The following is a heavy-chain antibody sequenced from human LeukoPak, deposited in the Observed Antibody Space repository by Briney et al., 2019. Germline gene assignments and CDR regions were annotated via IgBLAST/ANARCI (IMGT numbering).Heavy chain of an antibody. CDR2: ISSSSSYI. J-gene: IGHJ4*02. CDR3: ARDLPPTYYDFWSGYYPPYYFDY. Sequence: GGSLRLSCAASGFTFSSYAMSWVRQAPGKGLEWVSSISSSSSYIYYADSVKGRFTISRDNAKNSLYLQMNSLRAEDTAVYYCARDLPPTYYDFWSGYYPPYYFDYWGQGTLVTVSS. V-gene: IGHV3-21*01. D-gene: IGHD3-3*01. CDR1: GFTFSSYA.